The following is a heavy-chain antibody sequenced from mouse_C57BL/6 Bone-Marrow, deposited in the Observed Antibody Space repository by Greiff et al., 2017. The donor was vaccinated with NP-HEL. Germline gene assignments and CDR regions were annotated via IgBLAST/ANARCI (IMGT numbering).Heavy chain of an antibody. CDR3: TKSNYVYFDV. J-gene: IGHJ1*03. CDR2: IDPENGDT. Sequence: VQLQQSGAELVRPGASVKLSCTASGFNIKDDYMHWVKQRPEQGLEWIGWIDPENGDTEYASKFQGKATITADTSSNTAYPQLSSLTSEDTAVYYCTKSNYVYFDVWGTGTTVTVSS. D-gene: IGHD2-5*01. V-gene: IGHV14-4*01. CDR1: GFNIKDDY.